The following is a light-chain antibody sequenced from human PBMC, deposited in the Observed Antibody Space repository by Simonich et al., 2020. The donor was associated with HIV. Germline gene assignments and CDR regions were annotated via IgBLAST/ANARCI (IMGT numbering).Light chain of an antibody. V-gene: IGKV4-1*01. CDR1: QSVLYSSNNKNY. Sequence: DIVMTQSPYSLAVSLGERATTNCKSSQSVLYSSNNKNYLAWYQQKLGQPPKMLIYGASTRASGVPDRIGGSGSGTDFTLTISGLQAEDVAGYYCQQYYTTPPTFGGGTKVEIK. J-gene: IGKJ4*01. CDR2: GAS. CDR3: QQYYTTPPT.